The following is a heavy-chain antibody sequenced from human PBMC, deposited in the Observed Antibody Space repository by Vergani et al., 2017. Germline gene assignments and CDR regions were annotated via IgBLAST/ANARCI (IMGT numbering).Heavy chain of an antibody. CDR1: GGSFTSYH. CDR3: ARVNTETNGHLYYDHYMDV. Sequence: QVQLQQWGGGLLKPSETLSLTCVVNGGSFTSYHWTWIRQSPGEGLEWVGDIYHPGRPDYNPSLKSRLTMLVDKSRNQFSLTLNSVTATETAIYFCARVNTETNGHLYYDHYMDVWGQGTAVTVS. V-gene: IGHV4-34*01. D-gene: IGHD4-11*01. CDR2: IYHPGRP. J-gene: IGHJ6*03.